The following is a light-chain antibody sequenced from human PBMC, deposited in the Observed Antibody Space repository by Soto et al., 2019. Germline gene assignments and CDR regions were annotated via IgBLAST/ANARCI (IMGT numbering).Light chain of an antibody. V-gene: IGLV2-14*01. J-gene: IGLJ1*01. CDR3: SSYTGSTTLV. CDR1: SSDVGGYNY. CDR2: DVS. Sequence: QSVLTQPASVSGSPGQSITISCTGTSSDVGGYNYVSWYQQHPGKAPKLMIYDVSYRSSGVSIRFSGSKSGNTASLTISGLQADDEADYYCSSYTGSTTLVFGTGTKLTVL.